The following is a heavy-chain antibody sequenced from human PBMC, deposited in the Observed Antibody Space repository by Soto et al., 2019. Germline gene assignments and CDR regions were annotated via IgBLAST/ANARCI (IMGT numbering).Heavy chain of an antibody. CDR3: ARNREYFGNDY. Sequence: GGSLRLSCAVSGFIFSRYSMNWVRQAPGKGLEWVSYISSSSTTIYYADSVKGRFTISRDNAKNSLYLQMNSLRAEDTAVYYCARNREYFGNDYWGQGTLVTVSS. J-gene: IGHJ4*02. V-gene: IGHV3-48*01. D-gene: IGHD3-9*01. CDR1: GFIFSRYS. CDR2: ISSSSTTI.